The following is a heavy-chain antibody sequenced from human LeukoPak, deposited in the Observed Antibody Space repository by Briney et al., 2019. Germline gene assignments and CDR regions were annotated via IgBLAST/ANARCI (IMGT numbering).Heavy chain of an antibody. D-gene: IGHD3-22*01. CDR1: GFTFSSYA. Sequence: PGGSLRLSCAASGFTFSSYAMSWVRQAPGKGLEWVSAISGSGGSTYYADSVKGRFTISRDNSKNTLYLQMNSLRAEDTAVYYCAKESDYYDSSGYTDPFDYWGQGTLVTVSS. CDR3: AKESDYYDSSGYTDPFDY. CDR2: ISGSGGST. V-gene: IGHV3-23*01. J-gene: IGHJ4*02.